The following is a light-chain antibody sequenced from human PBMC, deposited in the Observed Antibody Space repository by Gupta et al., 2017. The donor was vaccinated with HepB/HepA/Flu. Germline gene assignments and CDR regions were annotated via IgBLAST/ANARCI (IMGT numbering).Light chain of an antibody. CDR1: QSISSY. V-gene: IGKV1-39*01. CDR2: AAT. CDR3: QESCYTPLT. J-gene: IGKJ4*01. Sequence: EISVTQSPSSLSASARDRVTITCRPSQSISSYLNWYQQKPEKAHELLIYAATTLQTGVRRRFSGSCSGTDFTLTVSSLQPEDVATYYCQESCYTPLTFGGGTKVEIK.